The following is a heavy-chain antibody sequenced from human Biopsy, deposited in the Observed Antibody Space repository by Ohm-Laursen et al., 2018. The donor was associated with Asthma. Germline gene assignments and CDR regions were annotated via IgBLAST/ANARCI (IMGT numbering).Heavy chain of an antibody. CDR3: ARDMNRDGWYLDY. CDR1: GFTFSTYA. V-gene: IGHV3-30-3*01. CDR2: ISYDGSNK. Sequence: SLRLSCAASGFTFSTYAMHWVRQAPGKGLEWVAVISYDGSNKYYADSVKGRFTISRDNSKNTLYLQMSSLRGDDTAVYYCARDMNRDGWYLDYWGQGTLVTVSS. J-gene: IGHJ4*02. D-gene: IGHD5-24*01.